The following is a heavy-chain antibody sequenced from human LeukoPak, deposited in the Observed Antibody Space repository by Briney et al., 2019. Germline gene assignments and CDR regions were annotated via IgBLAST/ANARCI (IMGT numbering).Heavy chain of an antibody. CDR1: GFTFTNYW. CDR2: IKQNGGAK. CDR3: ARDGTAAGLYFDL. Sequence: GGSLRLSCAVSGFTFTNYWMNWVRQAPGKGLEWVASIKQNGGAKSYVDSVKGQFTISRDNAKNSLYLQMSRLRAEDTAVYYCARDGTAAGLYFDLWGQGTLVTVSS. J-gene: IGHJ4*01. V-gene: IGHV3-7*01. D-gene: IGHD6-13*01.